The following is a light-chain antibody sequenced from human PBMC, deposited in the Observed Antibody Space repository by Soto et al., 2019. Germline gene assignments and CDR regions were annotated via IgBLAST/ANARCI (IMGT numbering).Light chain of an antibody. V-gene: IGKV3-15*01. CDR1: QSLRSS. J-gene: IGKJ2*03. CDR2: DAS. CDR3: LHDALFPYS. Sequence: ETMMTQSPDTLSVSLGERATLSCRASQSLRSSLAWYQQKPGQAPRLLIYDASTRATGIPARFSGSGSGTDFTLTISGLQSEDFAVYYCLHDALFPYSFGQGTRLEI.